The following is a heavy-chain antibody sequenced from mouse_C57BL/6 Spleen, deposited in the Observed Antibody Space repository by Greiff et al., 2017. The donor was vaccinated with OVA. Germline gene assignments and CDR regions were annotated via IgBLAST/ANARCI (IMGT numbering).Heavy chain of an antibody. CDR1: GYTFTNYW. D-gene: IGHD2-5*01. J-gene: IGHJ1*03. V-gene: IGHV1-63*01. Sequence: QVQLKESGAELVRPGTSVKMSCKASGYTFTNYWIGWAKQRPGHGLEWIGDIYPGGGYTNYNEKFKGKATLTADKSSSTAYMQFSSLTSEDSAIYYCARGGYYSNYVGYFDVWGTGTTVTVSS. CDR2: IYPGGGYT. CDR3: ARGGYYSNYVGYFDV.